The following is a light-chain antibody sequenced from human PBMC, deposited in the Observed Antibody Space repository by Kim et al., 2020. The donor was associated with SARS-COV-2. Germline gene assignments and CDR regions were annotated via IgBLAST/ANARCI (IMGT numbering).Light chain of an antibody. Sequence: SPGERATLSCRASQSVSSNYLAWFQQRPGQAPNLLIYGASSRATGIPDRFSGSGSGTDFTLTISRLEPEDFAVYYCQQYGSSPFIFGPGTKVDIK. J-gene: IGKJ3*01. CDR3: QQYGSSPFI. V-gene: IGKV3-20*01. CDR2: GAS. CDR1: QSVSSNY.